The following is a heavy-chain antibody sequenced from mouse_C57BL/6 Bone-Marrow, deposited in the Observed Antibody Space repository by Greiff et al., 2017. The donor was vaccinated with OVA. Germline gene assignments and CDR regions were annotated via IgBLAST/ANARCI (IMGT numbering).Heavy chain of an antibody. CDR3: ARARYYDSSDMAMDY. CDR2: IYPGDGDT. D-gene: IGHD1-1*01. V-gene: IGHV1-82*01. J-gene: IGHJ4*01. Sequence: QVQLQQSGPELVKPGASVKISCKASGYAFSSSWMNWVKQRPGKGLEWIGRIYPGDGDTNYNGKFKGKATLTADKSSSTAYMQLSSLTSEDSAVYFCARARYYDSSDMAMDYWGQGTSVTVSS. CDR1: GYAFSSSW.